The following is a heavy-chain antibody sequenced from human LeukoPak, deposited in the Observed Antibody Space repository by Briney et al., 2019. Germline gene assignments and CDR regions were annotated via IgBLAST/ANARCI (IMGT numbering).Heavy chain of an antibody. D-gene: IGHD2-8*01. CDR1: GFTFSSYS. CDR2: IRSSSNTI. Sequence: AGSLTLSCAASGFTFSSYSMNWVRQAPGEGLEWVSYIRSSSNTIYYADSVKGRFTISRDNAKNSLYLQMNSLRAEDTAVYYCARDGMLGYCTNGVCATDAFDIWGQGTMVTVSS. V-gene: IGHV3-48*01. J-gene: IGHJ3*02. CDR3: ARDGMLGYCTNGVCATDAFDI.